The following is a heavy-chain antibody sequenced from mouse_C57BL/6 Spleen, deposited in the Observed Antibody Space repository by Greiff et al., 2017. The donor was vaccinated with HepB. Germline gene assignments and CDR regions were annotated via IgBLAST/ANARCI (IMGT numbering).Heavy chain of an antibody. Sequence: QVQLQQSGAELARPGASVKLSCKASGYTFTSYGISWVKQRTGQGLEWIGEIYPRSGNTYYNEKFKGKATLTADKSSSTAYMELRSLTSEDSAVYFCARGLLRFRYFDVWGTGTTVTVSS. D-gene: IGHD1-1*01. CDR1: GYTFTSYG. CDR3: ARGLLRFRYFDV. V-gene: IGHV1-81*01. J-gene: IGHJ1*03. CDR2: IYPRSGNT.